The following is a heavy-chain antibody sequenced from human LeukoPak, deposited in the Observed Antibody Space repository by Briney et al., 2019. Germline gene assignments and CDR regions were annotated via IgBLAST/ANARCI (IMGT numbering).Heavy chain of an antibody. D-gene: IGHD3-10*01. CDR2: IYYNGST. Sequence: SETLSLTCIVSGGSISTSSYYWGWVRQPPGKGLEWIGSIYYNGSTYYNPSLKSRVTISVDTSKNQFSLKLSSVTAADTAVYYCARDRGRCYGSGSYLDWFDPWGQGTLVTVSS. CDR3: ARDRGRCYGSGSYLDWFDP. J-gene: IGHJ5*02. CDR1: GGSISTSSYY. V-gene: IGHV4-39*07.